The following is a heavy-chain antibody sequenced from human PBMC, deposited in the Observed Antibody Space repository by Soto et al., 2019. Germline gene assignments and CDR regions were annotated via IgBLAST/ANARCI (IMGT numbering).Heavy chain of an antibody. CDR3: TTVRFHYYDMDV. D-gene: IGHD3-10*01. CDR1: GFTFTNAW. CDR2: IKSKTDGATT. V-gene: IGHV3-15*07. Sequence: EVQLLESGGGLVKPGGSLRLSCAASGFTFTNAWMNWVRQAPGKGLEWVGRIKSKTDGATTDDAAPVKGRFSISRDDSKSTLYLQMNSLKTDDTAVYYFTTVRFHYYDMDVWGQGTTVPFSS. J-gene: IGHJ6*02.